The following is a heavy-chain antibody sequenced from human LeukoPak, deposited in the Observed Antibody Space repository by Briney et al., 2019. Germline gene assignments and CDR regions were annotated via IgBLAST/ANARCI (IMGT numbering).Heavy chain of an antibody. CDR1: GGSMSSYY. Sequence: SETLSLTCTVSGGSMSSYYWSWIRQPAGKGLEWIGRIYTSGSTNYNPSLKRRVTMSVDTSKNQFSLKLSSVTAADTAVYYCARDYCSGGSCYVGYWGQGTLVTVSS. V-gene: IGHV4-4*07. CDR2: IYTSGST. J-gene: IGHJ4*02. D-gene: IGHD2-15*01. CDR3: ARDYCSGGSCYVGY.